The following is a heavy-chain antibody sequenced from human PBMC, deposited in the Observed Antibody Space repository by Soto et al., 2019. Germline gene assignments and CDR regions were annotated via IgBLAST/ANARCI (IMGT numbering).Heavy chain of an antibody. CDR1: GYTFTSYG. CDR2: ISAYNGNT. CDR3: ARDSPGIAVAGPRGFAY. J-gene: IGHJ4*02. D-gene: IGHD6-19*01. Sequence: QVQLVQSGAEVKKPGASVKVSCKASGYTFTSYGISWVRQAPVQGLEWLGWISAYNGNTNYAQKLQGRVTMTTDTSTSTAYMELRSLRSDDTAVYYCARDSPGIAVAGPRGFAYWGQGTLVTVSS. V-gene: IGHV1-18*01.